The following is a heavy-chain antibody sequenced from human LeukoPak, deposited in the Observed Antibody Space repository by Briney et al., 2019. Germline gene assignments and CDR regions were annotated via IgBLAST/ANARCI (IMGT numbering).Heavy chain of an antibody. CDR3: AREHSSSWDQFDY. CDR2: IWYDGSNK. CDR1: GFTFSSYG. Sequence: GGSLRLSCAASGFTFSSYGMHWVRQAPGKGLEWVAVIWYDGSNKYYADSVKGRFTISRDNSKNTLYLQMNSLRAEDTAVYYCAREHSSSWDQFDYWGQGTLVTVSS. D-gene: IGHD6-13*01. J-gene: IGHJ4*02. V-gene: IGHV3-33*01.